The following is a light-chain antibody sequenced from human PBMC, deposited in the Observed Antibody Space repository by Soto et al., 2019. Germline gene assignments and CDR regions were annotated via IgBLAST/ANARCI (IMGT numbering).Light chain of an antibody. CDR3: SSYTSSSIPYV. Sequence: QSALTQPASVSGSPGQSITISCTGTSSDVCGYNYVSWYQQHPGKAPKLMIYDVSNRPSGVSNRFSGSKSGNTASLTISGLQAEDEADYYCSSYTSSSIPYVFGTGTKLTVL. CDR2: DVS. CDR1: SSDVCGYNY. J-gene: IGLJ1*01. V-gene: IGLV2-14*01.